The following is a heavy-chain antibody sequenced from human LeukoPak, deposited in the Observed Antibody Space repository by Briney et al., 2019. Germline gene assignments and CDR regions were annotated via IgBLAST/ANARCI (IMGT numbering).Heavy chain of an antibody. J-gene: IGHJ2*01. V-gene: IGHV1-69*01. CDR3: ARDLGHSAFDL. Sequence: GGSLRLSCAASGFTFSSYAISWVRQAPGQGREWMGGIIPIFGTANYAQKFQGRVTITADESTSTAYMELSSLRSEDTAVYYCARDLGHSAFDLWGRGTLVTVSS. D-gene: IGHD3-16*01. CDR1: GFTFSSYA. CDR2: IIPIFGTA.